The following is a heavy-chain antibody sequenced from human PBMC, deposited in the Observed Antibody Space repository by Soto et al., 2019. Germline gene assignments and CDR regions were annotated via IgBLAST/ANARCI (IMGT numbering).Heavy chain of an antibody. D-gene: IGHD4-17*01. Sequence: QLVQSGAAVKEPGESLKIACKGSGFSFTTYWIAWVRQMPGKGLEWMGIIYPGDSKTTYSPPFQGQVTISADKSISPAHVQWTTLKPADTAMYYCARDLDYRGNAEASDVWGQARMVTVSS. CDR3: ARDLDYRGNAEASDV. CDR1: GFSFTTYW. V-gene: IGHV5-51*03. J-gene: IGHJ3*01. CDR2: IYPGDSKT.